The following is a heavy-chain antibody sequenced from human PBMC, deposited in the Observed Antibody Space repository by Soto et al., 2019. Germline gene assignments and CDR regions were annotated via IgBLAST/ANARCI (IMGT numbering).Heavy chain of an antibody. CDR3: ARGEPLSYYYYYYMDV. D-gene: IGHD2-21*01. CDR2: INPNSGGT. Sequence: ASVKVSCKASGYTFTRYYMHWVRQAPGQGLEWMGWINPNSGGTNYAQKFQGWVTMTRDTSISTAYMELSRLRSDDTAVYYCARGEPLSYYYYYYMDVWGKGTTVTVSS. CDR1: GYTFTRYY. V-gene: IGHV1-2*04. J-gene: IGHJ6*03.